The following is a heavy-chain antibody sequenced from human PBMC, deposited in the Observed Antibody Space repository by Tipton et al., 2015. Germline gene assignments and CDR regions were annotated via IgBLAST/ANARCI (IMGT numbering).Heavy chain of an antibody. Sequence: SLRLSCVASGVSFSSYGMHWVRQAPGKGLEWVAVISYDGSYKFYADSVKGRFTISRDISKNTLYLQMNSLRAEDTAVYYCARGKQLGFFDYWGQGTLVTVSS. CDR3: ARGKQLGFFDY. J-gene: IGHJ4*02. V-gene: IGHV3-30*03. CDR2: ISYDGSYK. D-gene: IGHD6-13*01. CDR1: GVSFSSYG.